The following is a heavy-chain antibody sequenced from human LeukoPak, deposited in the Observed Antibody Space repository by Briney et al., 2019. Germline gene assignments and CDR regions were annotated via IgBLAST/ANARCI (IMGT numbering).Heavy chain of an antibody. CDR2: ISGSGDDT. Sequence: PGGSLRLSCAASGFNFNTNNMDWVRQAPGKGLEWLSYISGSGDDTNYADSVRGRFTISRDNAKNSLYLQMNSLRVEDTAVYYCARDPRTVRIWGQGTLVTVSS. V-gene: IGHV3-21*05. CDR1: GFNFNTNN. CDR3: ARDPRTVRI. D-gene: IGHD1-1*01. J-gene: IGHJ4*02.